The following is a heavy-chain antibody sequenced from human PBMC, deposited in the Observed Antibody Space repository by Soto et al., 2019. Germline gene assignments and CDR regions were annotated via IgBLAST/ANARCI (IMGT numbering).Heavy chain of an antibody. CDR2: IWYDGSNK. CDR1: GFTFSSYG. J-gene: IGHJ6*03. CDR3: ARDNNIVVVRDPAYYYYYMDV. Sequence: GGSLRLSCAASGFTFSSYGMHWVRQAPGKGLEWVAVIWYDGSNKYYADSVKGRFTISRDNSKNTLYLQMNSLRAEDTAVYYCARDNNIVVVRDPAYYYYYMDVWGKGTXVTVPS. D-gene: IGHD2-2*01. V-gene: IGHV3-33*01.